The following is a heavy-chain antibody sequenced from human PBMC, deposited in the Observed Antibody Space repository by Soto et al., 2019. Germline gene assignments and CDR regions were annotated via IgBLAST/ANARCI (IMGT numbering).Heavy chain of an antibody. Sequence: EVQLLESGGGLVQPGGSLRLSCAASGFSFSSYAMSWVRQAPGKGLEWVSGISGSGGRTYYADSVKGRFTISRDNSKNTLYLQMSSLRAEDTAVHYCAKDDGSSWYVDYWGQGTLVTVSS. J-gene: IGHJ4*02. CDR3: AKDDGSSWYVDY. CDR1: GFSFSSYA. V-gene: IGHV3-23*01. CDR2: ISGSGGRT. D-gene: IGHD6-13*01.